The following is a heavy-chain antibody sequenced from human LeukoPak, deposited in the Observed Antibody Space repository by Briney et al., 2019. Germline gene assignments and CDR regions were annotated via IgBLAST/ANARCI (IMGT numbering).Heavy chain of an antibody. J-gene: IGHJ4*02. CDR3: ARLSTVTTFDY. CDR1: GFTFSSYE. D-gene: IGHD4-17*01. Sequence: GGSLRLSCAASGFTFSSYEMNWVRQAPGKGLEWVSYISSSGSTIYYADSEKGRFTISRDNAKNSLYLQMNSLRAEDTAVYYCARLSTVTTFDYWGQGTLVTVSS. CDR2: ISSSGSTI. V-gene: IGHV3-48*03.